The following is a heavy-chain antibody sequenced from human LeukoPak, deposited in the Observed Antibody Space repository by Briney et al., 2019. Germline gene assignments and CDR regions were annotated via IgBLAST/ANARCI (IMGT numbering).Heavy chain of an antibody. D-gene: IGHD6-13*01. Sequence: GGSLRLSCAASGFTVSTNYMSWVRQAPGKGLEWVSVIYSGGSTYYADSVKGRFTISRDNFKNTLYLQMNSLRAEGTAVYHCARALAAAAPYGMDVWGQGTTVTVSS. CDR2: IYSGGST. CDR3: ARALAAAAPYGMDV. J-gene: IGHJ6*02. V-gene: IGHV3-53*01. CDR1: GFTVSTNY.